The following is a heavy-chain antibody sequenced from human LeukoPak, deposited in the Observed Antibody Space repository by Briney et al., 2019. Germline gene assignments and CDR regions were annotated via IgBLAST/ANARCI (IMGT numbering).Heavy chain of an antibody. CDR3: ARRGYYGSGSYYPSFEY. J-gene: IGHJ4*02. CDR1: GASITSNTYF. CDR2: ISYNKGA. Sequence: PSETLSLTCTVSGASITSNTYFWDWIRQPPGKGLEWIATISYNKGAYYNTSLKGRVTISVDTSKSQFSLQLSSVTAADTAVYYCARRGYYGSGSYYPSFEYWGQGTLVTVSS. V-gene: IGHV4-39*07. D-gene: IGHD3-10*01.